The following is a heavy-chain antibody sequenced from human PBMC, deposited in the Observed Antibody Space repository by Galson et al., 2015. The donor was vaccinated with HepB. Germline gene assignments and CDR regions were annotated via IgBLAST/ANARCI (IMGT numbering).Heavy chain of an antibody. Sequence: SLRLSCAVSGFTFSNSNMDWVRQAPGKGLEWVSSITSSSSYIYYADSVEGRFTISRDNAKNSLFLQMNSLRAEDTAVYYCARIGGNYYDGRGYFDYWGQGALVTVSS. D-gene: IGHD3-22*01. CDR2: ITSSSSYI. V-gene: IGHV3-21*01. CDR1: GFTFSNSN. CDR3: ARIGGNYYDGRGYFDY. J-gene: IGHJ4*02.